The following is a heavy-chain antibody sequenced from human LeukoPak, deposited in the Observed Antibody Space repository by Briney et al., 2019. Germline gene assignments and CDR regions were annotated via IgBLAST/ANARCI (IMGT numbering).Heavy chain of an antibody. V-gene: IGHV4-34*01. CDR1: GGSFSGYY. CDR2: INHSGST. CDR3: AREHYGSGSYYRRSFDY. J-gene: IGHJ4*02. Sequence: PSETLSLTCAVYGGSFSGYYWSWIRQPPGKGLEWIGEINHSGSTNYNPSLKSRVTISVDTSKNQFSLKLSSVTAADTAVYYCAREHYGSGSYYRRSFDYWGQGTLVTVSS. D-gene: IGHD3-10*01.